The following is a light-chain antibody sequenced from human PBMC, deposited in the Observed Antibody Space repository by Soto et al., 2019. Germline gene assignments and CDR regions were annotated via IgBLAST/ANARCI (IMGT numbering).Light chain of an antibody. J-gene: IGKJ2*01. CDR2: GAS. CDR1: QSVSSQF. V-gene: IGKV3-20*01. Sequence: DIVLTQSPGTLSVSPGERATLSCRASQSVSSQFLAWYQQKPGQAPRLLIFGASIRATGIPDRFSGSGSGTDFALTISRLETEDFAVYYCQQYGSSPRPFGQGTKLEIK. CDR3: QQYGSSPRP.